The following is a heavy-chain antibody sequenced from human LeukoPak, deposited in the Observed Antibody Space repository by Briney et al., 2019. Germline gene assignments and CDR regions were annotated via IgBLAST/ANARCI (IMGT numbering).Heavy chain of an antibody. CDR2: ISGSGGST. CDR1: GFTFSSYA. Sequence: GGSLRLSCAASGFTFSSYAMSWVRQAPGKGLEWVSAISGSGGSTYYADSVKGRFTISRDNSKNTLYLQMNSLRAEDTAVYYCARGSSKAYYDILTGYYWGDAFDIWGQGTMVTVSS. D-gene: IGHD3-9*01. CDR3: ARGSSKAYYDILTGYYWGDAFDI. V-gene: IGHV3-23*01. J-gene: IGHJ3*02.